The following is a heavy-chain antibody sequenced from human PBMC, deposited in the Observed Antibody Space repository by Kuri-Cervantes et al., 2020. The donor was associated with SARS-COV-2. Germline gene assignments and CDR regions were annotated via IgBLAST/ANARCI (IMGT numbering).Heavy chain of an antibody. V-gene: IGHV3-21*01. Sequence: GGSLRLSCAASGFTFSSYGMNWVRQAPGKGLGWVSSISSSSSYIYYADSVKGRFTISRDNAKNSLYLQMNSLRAEDTAVYYCAREVVVPAAGFDPWGQGTLVTVSS. CDR2: ISSSSSYI. CDR3: AREVVVPAAGFDP. CDR1: GFTFSSYG. D-gene: IGHD2-2*01. J-gene: IGHJ5*02.